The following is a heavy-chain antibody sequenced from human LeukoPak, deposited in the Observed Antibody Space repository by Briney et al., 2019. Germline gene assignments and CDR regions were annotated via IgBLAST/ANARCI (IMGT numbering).Heavy chain of an antibody. Sequence: GGSLRLPCAASGFNFTNAWMTWVRQAPGKGLEWVGRIKSETDGGTIHYGAPVKGRFIISRDDSKNTVGLQMNSLKTEDTGVYYCTTSIVGTTAYWGQGTLVIVSS. V-gene: IGHV3-15*01. D-gene: IGHD1-26*01. CDR1: GFNFTNAW. CDR2: IKSETDGGTI. CDR3: TTSIVGTTAY. J-gene: IGHJ4*02.